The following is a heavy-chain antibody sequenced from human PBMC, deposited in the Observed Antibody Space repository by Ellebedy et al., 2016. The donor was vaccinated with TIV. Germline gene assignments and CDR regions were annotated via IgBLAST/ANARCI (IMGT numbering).Heavy chain of an antibody. V-gene: IGHV4-59*01. D-gene: IGHD6-19*01. CDR2: IYSSGNT. J-gene: IGHJ4*02. CDR1: GGSISTYF. Sequence: MPSETLSLTCTVSGGSISTYFWSWIRQPPGKGLEWIGDIYSSGNTYYNPSLKSRVTITVHTSKTQFSLKLSTVTAADTAVYYCARVGREQWLNPLDSWGQGTLVTVSS. CDR3: ARVGREQWLNPLDS.